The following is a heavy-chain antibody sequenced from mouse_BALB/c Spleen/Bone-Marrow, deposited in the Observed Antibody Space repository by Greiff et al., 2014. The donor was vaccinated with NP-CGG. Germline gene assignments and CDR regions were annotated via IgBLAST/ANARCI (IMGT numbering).Heavy chain of an antibody. D-gene: IGHD2-3*01. CDR2: INPYNGAT. Sequence: EVQLQQSGPELVKPGASMKISCKASGYSFTACFIHWIKQSHVKSLEWIGRINPYNGATTYNQNFNDKASLTVDKSSSTAYMELHSLTSEDSAVYYCARRWSEAMDYWGQGTSVTVSS. CDR3: ARRWSEAMDY. CDR1: GYSFTACF. J-gene: IGHJ4*01. V-gene: IGHV1-37*01.